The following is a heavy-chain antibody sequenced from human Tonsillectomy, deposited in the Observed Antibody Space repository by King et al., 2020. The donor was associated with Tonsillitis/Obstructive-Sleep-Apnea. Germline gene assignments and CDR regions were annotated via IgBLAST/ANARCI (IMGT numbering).Heavy chain of an antibody. Sequence: VQLVESGGGVVQPGRSLRLSCAASGFIFSTYGMHWVRQAPGKGLEWMAVIWFDGSNKYYADSVKGRFTISRDNYKKMVFLQMNSLRIEDTAVYFCAREGTGTEDAFDIWDQGTMVTVSS. J-gene: IGHJ3*02. CDR1: GFIFSTYG. CDR3: AREGTGTEDAFDI. D-gene: IGHD1-7*01. CDR2: IWFDGSNK. V-gene: IGHV3-33*01.